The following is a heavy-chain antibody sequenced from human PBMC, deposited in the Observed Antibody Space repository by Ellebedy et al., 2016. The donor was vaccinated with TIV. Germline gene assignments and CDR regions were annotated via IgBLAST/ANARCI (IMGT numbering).Heavy chain of an antibody. CDR3: AGRGY. Sequence: GESLKISXAASGFILSDYYMSWIRQAPGKGLEWVSYITSSGSNMFYADSVKGRFTISRDVAKNSLYLQMNSLGVEDTAVYYCAGRGYWGQGTLVTVSS. J-gene: IGHJ4*02. CDR1: GFILSDYY. CDR2: ITSSGSNM. D-gene: IGHD3-10*01. V-gene: IGHV3-11*04.